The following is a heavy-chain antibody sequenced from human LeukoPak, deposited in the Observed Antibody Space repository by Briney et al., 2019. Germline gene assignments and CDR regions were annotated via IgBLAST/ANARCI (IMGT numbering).Heavy chain of an antibody. Sequence: GGSLRLSCAASRFTFSNYAMSWVRQAPGKGLEWVSGINWNGGSTGYADSVKGRFTISRDNSKNTLYLQMNSLRAEDTAVYYCARGGVGYYGSGSLDYWGQGTLVTVSS. V-gene: IGHV3-20*04. CDR3: ARGGVGYYGSGSLDY. CDR2: INWNGGST. CDR1: RFTFSNYA. D-gene: IGHD3-10*01. J-gene: IGHJ4*02.